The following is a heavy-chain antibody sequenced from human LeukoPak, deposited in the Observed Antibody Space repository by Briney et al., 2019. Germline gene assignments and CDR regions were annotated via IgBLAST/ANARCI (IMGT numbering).Heavy chain of an antibody. J-gene: IGHJ3*02. V-gene: IGHV2-5*02. CDR1: GLSLSTSGVG. CDR2: IYWDDDK. Sequence: SGPTLVEPTQTLTLTCTFSGLSLSTSGVGVGWIRQPPGKALEWLALIYWDDDKRYSPSLKNRLTITKDTSKNQVVLTMTNMDPVDTATYYCAHRRSHYGDLLDAFDIWGQGTMVTVSS. CDR3: AHRRSHYGDLLDAFDI. D-gene: IGHD4-17*01.